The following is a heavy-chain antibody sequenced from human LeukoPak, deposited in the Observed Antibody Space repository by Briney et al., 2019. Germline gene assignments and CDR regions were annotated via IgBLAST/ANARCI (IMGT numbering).Heavy chain of an antibody. CDR3: ARGKNWGSGAFDI. Sequence: GGSLRLSCAASGFTFSSYSMIWVRQAPGKGLEWVSSISISSSYLYYADSVKGRFTISRDNAKNSLYLQMNNLRAEDTAVYYCARGKNWGSGAFDIWGQGTMVTVSS. J-gene: IGHJ3*02. CDR2: ISISSSYL. CDR1: GFTFSSYS. D-gene: IGHD7-27*01. V-gene: IGHV3-21*01.